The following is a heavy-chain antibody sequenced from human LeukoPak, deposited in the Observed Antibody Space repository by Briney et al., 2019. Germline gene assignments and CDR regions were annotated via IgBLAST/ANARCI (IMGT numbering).Heavy chain of an antibody. CDR1: GGSISSYY. Sequence: SETLSLTCTVSGGSISSYYWSWIRQPPGKGLEWIGYIYYSGSTNYNPSLKSRVTISVDTSKNQFSLKLSSVTAADTAVYYCARTTIFGVATGIDYWGQGTLVTVSS. CDR3: ARTTIFGVATGIDY. D-gene: IGHD3-3*01. J-gene: IGHJ4*02. CDR2: IYYSGST. V-gene: IGHV4-59*01.